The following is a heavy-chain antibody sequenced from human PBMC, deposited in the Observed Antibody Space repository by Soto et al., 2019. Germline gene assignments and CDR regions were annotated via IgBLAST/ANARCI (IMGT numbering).Heavy chain of an antibody. J-gene: IGHJ3*02. CDR1: GGSISSEGYY. D-gene: IGHD1-26*01. Sequence: QVPLQESGPGLVKPSQTLSLTCTVSGGSISSEGYYWSWFRQLPGKGLEWIGDIYYSGSTYYNPSLKSRLTISGDASKSQFALKLSSLTAADTALYYCARVLVGATMVGLDIWGQGTMVTVSS. CDR3: ARVLVGATMVGLDI. CDR2: IYYSGST. V-gene: IGHV4-31*03.